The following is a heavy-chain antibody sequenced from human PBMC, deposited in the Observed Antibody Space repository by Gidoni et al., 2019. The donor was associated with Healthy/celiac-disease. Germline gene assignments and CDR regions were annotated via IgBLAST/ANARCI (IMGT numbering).Heavy chain of an antibody. CDR2: ISYDGSNK. V-gene: IGHV3-30*18. CDR1: GCTFSSYG. J-gene: IGHJ2*01. Sequence: QVQLVESGGGVVQPGRSLRLSCAASGCTFSSYGMHWVRQAPGKGLEWVAVISYDGSNKYYADSVKGRFTISRDNSKNTLYLQMNSLRAEDTAVYYCAKDHTMIVVVTHWYFDLWGRGTLVTVSS. D-gene: IGHD3-22*01. CDR3: AKDHTMIVVVTHWYFDL.